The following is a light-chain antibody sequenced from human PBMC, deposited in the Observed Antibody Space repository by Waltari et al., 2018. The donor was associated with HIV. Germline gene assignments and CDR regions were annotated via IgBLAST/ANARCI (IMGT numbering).Light chain of an antibody. CDR3: CSYAGNDILM. CDR1: TSNIGSYNL. Sequence: QSALTQPASVSGSPGQSITISCTGTTSNIGSYNLVSWYQQHPDIAPKLNIYEGYKRPSGVSDRFSGSRSGNTASLTISGLQAEDEADYYCCSYAGNDILMFGGGTRLTVL. V-gene: IGLV2-23*01. J-gene: IGLJ3*02. CDR2: EGY.